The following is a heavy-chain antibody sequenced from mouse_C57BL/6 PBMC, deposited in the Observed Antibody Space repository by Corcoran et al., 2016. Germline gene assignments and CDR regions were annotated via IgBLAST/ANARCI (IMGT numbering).Heavy chain of an antibody. CDR1: GYTFTDYY. CDR2: INPYNGGT. V-gene: IGHV1-19*01. CDR3: ARREDWDVEGYFDV. Sequence: EVQLQQSGPVLVKPGASVKMSCKASGYTFTDYYMNWVKQSHGKSLEWIGVINPYNGGTSSNQKFKGKATLTVDKSSSTAYMELNSLTSEDSAVYYCARREDWDVEGYFDVWGTGTTVTVSS. J-gene: IGHJ1*03. D-gene: IGHD4-1*01.